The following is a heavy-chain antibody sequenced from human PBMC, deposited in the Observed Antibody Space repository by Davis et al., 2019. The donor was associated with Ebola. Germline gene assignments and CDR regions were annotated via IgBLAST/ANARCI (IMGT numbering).Heavy chain of an antibody. CDR3: ARTPQYTSYGSYFDF. Sequence: SETLSLTCAVYGGSFSGYYWSWIRQPPGKGLEWIGEINHSGSTNYNPSLKSRVIISVDTSKNQFSLKLSSVTAADTAMFYCARTPQYTSYGSYFDFWGQGVLVTVSS. CDR2: INHSGST. V-gene: IGHV4-34*01. CDR1: GGSFSGYY. D-gene: IGHD1-26*01. J-gene: IGHJ4*02.